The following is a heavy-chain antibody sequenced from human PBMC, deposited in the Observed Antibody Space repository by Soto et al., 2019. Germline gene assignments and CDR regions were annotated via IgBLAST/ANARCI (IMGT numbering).Heavy chain of an antibody. J-gene: IGHJ4*01. CDR2: ISGSGGST. Sequence: PGGSLRLSCAASGFTFSSYAMSWVRQAPGKGLEWVSAISGSGGSTYYADSVKGRFTISRDNSKNTLYLQMNSLRAEDTAVYYCTTDSLFTMTLVRFDLWGHGTLVTVSS. V-gene: IGHV3-23*01. D-gene: IGHD2-2*01. CDR1: GFTFSSYA. CDR3: TTDSLFTMTLVRFDL.